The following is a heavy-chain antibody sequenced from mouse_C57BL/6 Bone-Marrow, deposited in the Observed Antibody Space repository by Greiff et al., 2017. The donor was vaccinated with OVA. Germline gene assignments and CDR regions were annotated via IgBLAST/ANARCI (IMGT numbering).Heavy chain of an antibody. D-gene: IGHD1-1*01. CDR2: INPNYGTT. Sequence: EVKLMESGPELVKPGASVKISCKASGYSFTDYNMNWVKQSNGKSLEWIGVINPNYGTTSYNQKFKGKATLTVDQSSSTAYMQLNSLTSEDSAVYYCARHYYGSSHFDYWGQGTTLTVSS. CDR3: ARHYYGSSHFDY. J-gene: IGHJ2*01. CDR1: GYSFTDYN. V-gene: IGHV1-39*01.